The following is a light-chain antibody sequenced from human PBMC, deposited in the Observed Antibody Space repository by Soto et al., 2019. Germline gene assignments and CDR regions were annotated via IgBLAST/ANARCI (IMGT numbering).Light chain of an antibody. CDR1: QSLLQSNGNNQ. CDR2: LGS. Sequence: ESVMTQSPLSLPVTPGETASISCRSSQSLLQSNGNNQLGWVLQKPGQSPQLLMYLGSSRASGVPDRFSGSGSGTDFTLKISRVEPEDVGVYYCMQVLQTPPTFGGGTKVDIK. V-gene: IGKV2-28*01. CDR3: MQVLQTPPT. J-gene: IGKJ4*01.